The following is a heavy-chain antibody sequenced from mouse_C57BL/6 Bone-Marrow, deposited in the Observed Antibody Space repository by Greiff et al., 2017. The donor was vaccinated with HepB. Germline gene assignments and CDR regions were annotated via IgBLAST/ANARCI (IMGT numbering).Heavy chain of an antibody. V-gene: IGHV1-5*01. CDR2: IYPGNSDT. Sequence: VQLQQSGTVLARPGASVKMSCKTSGYTFTSYWMHWVKQRPGQGLEWIGAIYPGNSDTSYNQKFNGKAKLTAVTSASTAYMELSSLTNEDSAVYYCTNPLRRGFAYWGQGTLVTVSA. J-gene: IGHJ3*01. D-gene: IGHD2-12*01. CDR1: GYTFTSYW. CDR3: TNPLRRGFAY.